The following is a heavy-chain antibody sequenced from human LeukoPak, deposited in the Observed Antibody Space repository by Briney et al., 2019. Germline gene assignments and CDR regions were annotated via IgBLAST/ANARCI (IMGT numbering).Heavy chain of an antibody. CDR1: GFTFSSYS. D-gene: IGHD6-19*01. Sequence: GGSLRLSCAAFGFTFSSYSMNLVRQAPGKGLEWVSYISSSSSTIYYADSVKGRFTISRDNAKNSLYLQMNSLRDEDTAVYYCARDSSGWERNAFDIWGQGTMVTVSS. CDR3: ARDSSGWERNAFDI. V-gene: IGHV3-48*02. CDR2: ISSSSSTI. J-gene: IGHJ3*02.